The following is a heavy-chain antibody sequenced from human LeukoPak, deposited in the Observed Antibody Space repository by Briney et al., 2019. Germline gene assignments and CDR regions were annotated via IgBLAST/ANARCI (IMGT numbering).Heavy chain of an antibody. Sequence: QPGGSLRLSCAASGFTFSTYGMHWVRQAPGKGLEWVAFIRFDGTNKHCADSVKGRFAISRDSSKNTLYLKMNSLRAEDTAVYYCAKGYCSGSCYNGLDYWGQGTLVTVSS. D-gene: IGHD2-15*01. V-gene: IGHV3-30*02. CDR3: AKGYCSGSCYNGLDY. J-gene: IGHJ4*02. CDR1: GFTFSTYG. CDR2: IRFDGTNK.